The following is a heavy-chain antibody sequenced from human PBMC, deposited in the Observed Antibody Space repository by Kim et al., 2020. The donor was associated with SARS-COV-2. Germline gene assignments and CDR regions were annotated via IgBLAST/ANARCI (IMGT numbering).Heavy chain of an antibody. Sequence: SVKGRFTISRDSYKNTLYLQMNSLTAEDTALYYCARDSRGYTGIRLSFDIWGQGTMVTVSS. V-gene: IGHV3-23*03. J-gene: IGHJ3*02. D-gene: IGHD1-26*01. CDR3: ARDSRGYTGIRLSFDI.